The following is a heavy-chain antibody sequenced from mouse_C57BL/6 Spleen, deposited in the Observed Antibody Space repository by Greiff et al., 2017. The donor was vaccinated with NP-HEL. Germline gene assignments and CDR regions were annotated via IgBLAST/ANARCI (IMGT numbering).Heavy chain of an antibody. CDR3: ARGFWAWYFDV. D-gene: IGHD4-1*01. CDR1: GYTFTSYW. Sequence: VQLQQSGAELVKPGASVKLSCKASGYTFTSYWMHWVKQRPGQGLEWIGMIHPNSGSTNYNEKFKSKATLTVDKSSSTAYMQLSSLTSEDSAVYYCARGFWAWYFDVWGTGTTVTVSS. CDR2: IHPNSGST. V-gene: IGHV1-64*01. J-gene: IGHJ1*03.